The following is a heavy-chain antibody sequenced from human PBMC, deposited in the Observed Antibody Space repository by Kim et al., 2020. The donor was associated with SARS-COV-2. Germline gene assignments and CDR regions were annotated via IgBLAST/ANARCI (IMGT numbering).Heavy chain of an antibody. V-gene: IGHV3-21*01. D-gene: IGHD3-16*01. CDR3: ARGLPRGGMDV. Sequence: GGSLRLSCAASGFTFSSYSMNWVRQAPGKGLEWVSSISSSSSYIYYADSVKGRFTISRDNAKNSLYLQMNSLRAEDTAVYYCARGLPRGGMDVWGQGTTVTVSS. CDR2: ISSSSSYI. J-gene: IGHJ6*02. CDR1: GFTFSSYS.